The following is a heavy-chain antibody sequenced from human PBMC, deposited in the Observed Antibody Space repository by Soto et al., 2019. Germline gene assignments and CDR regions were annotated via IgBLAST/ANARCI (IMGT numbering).Heavy chain of an antibody. CDR3: AKDAKNYDFWSGYYSDY. D-gene: IGHD3-3*01. J-gene: IGHJ4*02. Sequence: GGSLRLSCAASGFTFSSYGMHWVRQAPGKGLEWVAVISYDGSNKYYADSVKGRFTISRDNSKNTLYLQMNSLRAEDTAVYYCAKDAKNYDFWSGYYSDYWGQGTLVTVSS. CDR2: ISYDGSNK. V-gene: IGHV3-30*18. CDR1: GFTFSSYG.